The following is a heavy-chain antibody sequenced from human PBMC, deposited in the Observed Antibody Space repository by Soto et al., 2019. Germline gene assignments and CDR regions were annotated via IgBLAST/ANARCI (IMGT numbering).Heavy chain of an antibody. D-gene: IGHD3-3*01. CDR3: ARGGDFSFLTFDY. V-gene: IGHV4-59*01. CDR2: IYYSGST. J-gene: IGHJ4*02. CDR1: GGSISSYY. Sequence: ETLSRTCNVSGGSISSYYWSCIRPPPGKGLEWIGFIYYSGSTNYNPSLKSRVTISVDTSKNQFSLKLSSVTAADTAVYYCARGGDFSFLTFDYWGQGTLVTVSS.